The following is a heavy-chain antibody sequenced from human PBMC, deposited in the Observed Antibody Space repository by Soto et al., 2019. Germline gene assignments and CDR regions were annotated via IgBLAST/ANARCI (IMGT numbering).Heavy chain of an antibody. V-gene: IGHV1-18*01. CDR3: ARDRGLRQQLSDSSPGYFDL. CDR1: GYTFTSYG. D-gene: IGHD6-13*01. Sequence: ASVKVSCKASGYTFTSYGIIWVRQAPGQGLEWMGWISGYNGNTNYAQMLQGRVTMTTDTSTNTAYMELRGLRSDDTAVYYCARDRGLRQQLSDSSPGYFDLWGRGTLVTVSS. J-gene: IGHJ2*01. CDR2: ISGYNGNT.